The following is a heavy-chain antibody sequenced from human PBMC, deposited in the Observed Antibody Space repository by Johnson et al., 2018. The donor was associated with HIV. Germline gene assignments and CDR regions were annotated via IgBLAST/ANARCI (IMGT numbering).Heavy chain of an antibody. D-gene: IGHD3-16*02. J-gene: IGHJ3*02. CDR1: GFTFGSYG. V-gene: IGHV3-30*19. CDR2: ISYDGSNK. CDR3: ARGAITCGGVIGGDDAFDI. Sequence: QVQLVESGGGVVQPGRSLRLSCAASGFTFGSYGIHWVRQVPGKGLEWVAVISYDGSNKYYADSVKGRFTISRDNSKNTLSLQMNSLRAEDTAVYYCARGAITCGGVIGGDDAFDIWGQGTMVTVSS.